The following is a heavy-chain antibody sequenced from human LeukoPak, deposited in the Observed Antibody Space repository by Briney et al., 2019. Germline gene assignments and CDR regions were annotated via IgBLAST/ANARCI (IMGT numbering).Heavy chain of an antibody. CDR1: GYGFTNFW. CDR3: VRRKSSGYFDY. Sequence: GESRKISCKASGYGFTNFWIGWVRQKPGKGLEWMGIIYPGDSDTRYSTSFQGQVIVSADKSISTAYLQWSSLKASDTAIYFCVRRKSSGYFDYWGQGTLVAASS. D-gene: IGHD6-25*01. V-gene: IGHV5-51*01. CDR2: IYPGDSDT. J-gene: IGHJ4*03.